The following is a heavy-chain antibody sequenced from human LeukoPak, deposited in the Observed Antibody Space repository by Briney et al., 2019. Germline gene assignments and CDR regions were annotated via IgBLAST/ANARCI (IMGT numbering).Heavy chain of an antibody. CDR1: GGTFTSYT. Sequence: ASVKVSCKASGGTFTSYTISWVRQAPGQGLEWMGRIIPILGIANYAQKFQGRVTITADKSTSTAYMELSSLRSEDTAVYYCARGWKGELLRFDYWGQGTLVTVSS. J-gene: IGHJ4*02. CDR2: IIPILGIA. V-gene: IGHV1-69*02. CDR3: ARGWKGELLRFDY. D-gene: IGHD1-26*01.